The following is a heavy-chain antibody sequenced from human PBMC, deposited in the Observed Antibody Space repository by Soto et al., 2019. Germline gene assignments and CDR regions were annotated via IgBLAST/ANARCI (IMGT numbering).Heavy chain of an antibody. V-gene: IGHV1-2*02. J-gene: IGHJ4*02. CDR3: ATHSGWRPSFDY. D-gene: IGHD6-19*01. Sequence: ASVKVSCKASGYTFTGYYMHWVRQAPGQGPEWMGWINPNSGGTNYAQKFQGRVTMTRDTSISTAYMELSRLRSDDTAVYYCATHSGWRPSFDYWGQGTLVTVSS. CDR2: INPNSGGT. CDR1: GYTFTGYY.